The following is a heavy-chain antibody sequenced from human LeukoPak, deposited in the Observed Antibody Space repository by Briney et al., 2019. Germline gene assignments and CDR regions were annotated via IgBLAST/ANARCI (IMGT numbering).Heavy chain of an antibody. D-gene: IGHD1-26*01. J-gene: IGHJ4*02. CDR1: GFTFSGYW. CDR2: IKQDASEE. V-gene: IGHV3-7*01. Sequence: PGGSLRLSCAASGFTFSGYWMSWVRQAPGKGLEWVANIKQDASEEYYVDSVKGRFTISRDNANNSLYLQMNSLRAEDTAVYYCVRDRGRASVDYWGQGTLVTVSS. CDR3: VRDRGRASVDY.